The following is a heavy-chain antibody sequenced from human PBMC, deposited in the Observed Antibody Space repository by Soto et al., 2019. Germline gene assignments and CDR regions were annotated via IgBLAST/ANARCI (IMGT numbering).Heavy chain of an antibody. CDR2: INAGNGNT. J-gene: IGHJ5*02. CDR3: ARVQVRITIFGVVPNNWFDP. V-gene: IGHV1-3*01. CDR1: GYTFTSYA. D-gene: IGHD3-3*01. Sequence: ASVKVSCKASGYTFTSYAMHWVRQAPGQRLEWIGWINAGNGNTKYSQKFQGRVTITRDTSASTAYMELSSLRSEDTAVYYCARVQVRITIFGVVPNNWFDPWGQGTLVTVSS.